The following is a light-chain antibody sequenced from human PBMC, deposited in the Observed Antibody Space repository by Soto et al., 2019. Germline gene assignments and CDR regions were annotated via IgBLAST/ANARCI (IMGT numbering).Light chain of an antibody. CDR2: EVS. J-gene: IGKJ5*01. CDR3: MQSTQLPPT. CDR1: HSLVYSDGNTY. V-gene: IGKV2-30*01. Sequence: DVVMTQSPLSLPVTLVQPASISCRSSHSLVYSDGNTYLNWFQQRPGQSPQLLIYEVSTRVSGVPDRFSGSGSGTDFTLEISRVETDDVGIYYCMQSTQLPPTFGQGTRLEIK.